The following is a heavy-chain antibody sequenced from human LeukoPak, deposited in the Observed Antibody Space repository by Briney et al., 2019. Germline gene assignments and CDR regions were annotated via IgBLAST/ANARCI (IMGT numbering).Heavy chain of an antibody. D-gene: IGHD2-15*01. J-gene: IGHJ4*02. Sequence: GMSLRLSCAASGFMFRNYGMHWVRQAPGKGLEWVAIIFYDGSNKYYADSVKGRFTISRDNSKNTLFLQMNSLRAEDTAVYYCASGRGSVGSQTSYFDYWGQGTLVTVSS. CDR3: ASGRGSVGSQTSYFDY. CDR2: IFYDGSNK. V-gene: IGHV3-33*01. CDR1: GFMFRNYG.